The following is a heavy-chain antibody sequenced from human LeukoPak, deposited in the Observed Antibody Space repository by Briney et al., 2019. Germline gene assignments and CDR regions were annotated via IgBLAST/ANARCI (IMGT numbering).Heavy chain of an antibody. CDR3: ARDPDGYRQGHHLDY. J-gene: IGHJ4*02. CDR2: IYSGGST. V-gene: IGHV3-66*01. Sequence: GGSLRLSCAASGFTVSSKYMSWVRQAPGKGLEWVSLIYSGGSTYYADTVKGRFTISRDNSKNTLYLQMNSLKAEDTAVYYCARDPDGYRQGHHLDYWGQGTLVTVSS. CDR1: GFTVSSKY. D-gene: IGHD5-18*01.